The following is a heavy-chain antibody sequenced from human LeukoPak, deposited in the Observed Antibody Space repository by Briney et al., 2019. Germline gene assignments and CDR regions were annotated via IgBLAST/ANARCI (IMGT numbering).Heavy chain of an antibody. Sequence: GGSLRLSCVVSGFTFSSYGMHWVRQAPGKGLEWVALIWYDGSNKYYADSVKGRFTISRDNSKNTLYLQMNSLRVEDTAIYYCAKGQELDDGVFDSWGQGTLVTVSS. V-gene: IGHV3-33*06. J-gene: IGHJ4*02. CDR3: AKGQELDDGVFDS. D-gene: IGHD1-1*01. CDR2: IWYDGSNK. CDR1: GFTFSSYG.